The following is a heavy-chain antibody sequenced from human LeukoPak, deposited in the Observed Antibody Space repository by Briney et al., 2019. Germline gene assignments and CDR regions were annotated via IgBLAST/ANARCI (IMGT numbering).Heavy chain of an antibody. CDR2: ISYDGSNK. V-gene: IGHV3-30*18. Sequence: SGGSLRLSCAASGFTFSSYGMHWVRQAPGKGLEWVAVISYDGSNKYYADSVKGRFTISRDNSKNTLYLQMNSLRAEDTAVYYCAKDPSREVAEYFQHWGQGTLVTVSS. CDR3: AKDPSREVAEYFQH. CDR1: GFTFSSYG. J-gene: IGHJ1*01.